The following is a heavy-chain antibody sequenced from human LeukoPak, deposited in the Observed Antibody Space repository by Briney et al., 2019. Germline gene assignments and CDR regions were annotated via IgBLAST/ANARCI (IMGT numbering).Heavy chain of an antibody. V-gene: IGHV4-59*08. CDR1: AGSIGSSY. CDR3: ARQGPLTTAVTTRTNPFDY. D-gene: IGHD4-11*01. J-gene: IGHJ4*02. Sequence: PSETLSLTCTVSAGSIGSSYWSWIRQPPGKGLEWIGYIYYSGSTNYNPSLKSRVTISVDTSKNQFSLKLNSVTAADTAVYYCARQGPLTTAVTTRTNPFDYWGQGTLVTVSS. CDR2: IYYSGST.